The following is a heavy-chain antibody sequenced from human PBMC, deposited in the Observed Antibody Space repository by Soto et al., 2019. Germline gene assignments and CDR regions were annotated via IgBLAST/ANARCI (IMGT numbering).Heavy chain of an antibody. V-gene: IGHV4-39*01. CDR2: IYYSGTT. D-gene: IGHD4-4*01. Sequence: QLQLQESGPGLVKPPETLSLTCTVSGGSITISSYHWGWIRQPPGKGLEWIGSIYYSGTTYYNPSLRSRVTMSVDTSKNQFSLKLSSVTAADTAVYYCYGETTKTWFDPWGQGTLVTVSS. CDR3: YGETTKTWFDP. J-gene: IGHJ5*02. CDR1: GGSITISSYH.